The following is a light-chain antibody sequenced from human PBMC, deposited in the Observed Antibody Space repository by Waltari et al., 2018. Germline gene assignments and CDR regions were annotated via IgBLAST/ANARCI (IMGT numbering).Light chain of an antibody. CDR2: DAA. CDR3: QQYHNLPAT. J-gene: IGKJ4*01. V-gene: IGKV1-33*01. CDR1: QDISNS. Sequence: DIQMTQSPSSLSASVGDRVTITSQASQDISNSLNWYQQKPWKAPKVLIYDAANLESGVPSRFSGSGFGTDFTFTISSLQPEDLATYFCQQYHNLPATFGGGTKVESK.